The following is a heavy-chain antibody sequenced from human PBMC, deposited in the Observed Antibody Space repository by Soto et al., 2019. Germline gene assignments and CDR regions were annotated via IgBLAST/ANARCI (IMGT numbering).Heavy chain of an antibody. CDR2: IYYSGST. V-gene: IGHV4-59*08. CDR3: ARRYGGTLGY. Sequence: QVQLQESGPGLVKPSETMSLTCTGSGVSISSYYWSWIRQPPGKGLEWIGYIYYSGSTNYNPSLKSRVTISVDTSKNQFSLKLSSVTAADTAVYYCARRYGGTLGYWGQVTLVTVSS. CDR1: GVSISSYY. D-gene: IGHD4-17*01. J-gene: IGHJ4*02.